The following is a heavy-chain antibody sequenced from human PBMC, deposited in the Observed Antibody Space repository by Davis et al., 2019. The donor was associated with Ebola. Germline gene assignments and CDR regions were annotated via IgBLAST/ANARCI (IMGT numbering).Heavy chain of an antibody. CDR1: GYTFTSYG. CDR2: INPSGGST. J-gene: IGHJ4*02. CDR3: AREGPIAAAGTPHFDY. V-gene: IGHV1-46*01. D-gene: IGHD6-13*01. Sequence: ASVKVSCKASGYTFTSYGISWVRQAPGQGLEWMGIINPSGGSTSYAQKFQGRVTMTRDTSISTAYMELSRLRSDDTAVYYCAREGPIAAAGTPHFDYWGQGTLVTVSS.